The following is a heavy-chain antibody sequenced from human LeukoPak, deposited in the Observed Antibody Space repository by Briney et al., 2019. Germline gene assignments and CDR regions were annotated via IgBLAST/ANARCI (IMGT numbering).Heavy chain of an antibody. Sequence: PGGSLRLSCAASGFTFSNYGMSWVRQAPGKGLEWASAISGSGGTTYYADSVRGRFTISRDNSKNTLYLQMNSLRAEDTAVYYCAKLVVPAALRGGAFDIWGQGTMVTVSS. D-gene: IGHD2-2*01. CDR1: GFTFSNYG. CDR3: AKLVVPAALRGGAFDI. V-gene: IGHV3-23*01. J-gene: IGHJ3*02. CDR2: ISGSGGTT.